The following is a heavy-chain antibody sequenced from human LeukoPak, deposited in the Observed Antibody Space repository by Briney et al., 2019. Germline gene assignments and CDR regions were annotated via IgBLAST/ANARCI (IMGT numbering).Heavy chain of an antibody. CDR1: GFTFSSFG. J-gene: IGHJ4*02. CDR2: IRRDGDVI. V-gene: IGHV3-30*02. D-gene: IGHD5-24*01. Sequence: GGSLRLSCEASGFTFSSFGMHWVRQAPGKGLEWVAFIRRDGDVIYYADSVKGRFTISRDNSRNMVYLQLNSLRPEDTAVYYCAKDRKMVTSPFDYWGQGTLVTVSS. CDR3: AKDRKMVTSPFDY.